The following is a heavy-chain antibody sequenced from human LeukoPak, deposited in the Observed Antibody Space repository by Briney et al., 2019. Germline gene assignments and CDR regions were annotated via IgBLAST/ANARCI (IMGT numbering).Heavy chain of an antibody. Sequence: GGSKRLSCAASGFTFSGSAMHWIRQASGKGLEWVGRIRSTANGYATAYAASVKGRFTISRDDSKNTAYLQMDSLKAEDTAVYYCTGNYYGSGSYADFDYWGQGTLVTVSS. J-gene: IGHJ4*02. D-gene: IGHD3-10*01. CDR2: IRSTANGYAT. CDR3: TGNYYGSGSYADFDY. CDR1: GFTFSGSA. V-gene: IGHV3-73*01.